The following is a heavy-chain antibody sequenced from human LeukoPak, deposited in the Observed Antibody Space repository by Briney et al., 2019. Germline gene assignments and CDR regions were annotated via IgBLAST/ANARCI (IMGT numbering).Heavy chain of an antibody. J-gene: IGHJ3*02. CDR2: IKQDGSEK. CDR1: GFTFSSYC. D-gene: IGHD2-15*01. CDR3: ARTGPVGYCSGGSCYSVAFDI. Sequence: PGGSLRLSCAGSGFTFSSYCITWVRQAPGKGLEWVASIKQDGSEKYYVDSVKGRFTISRDNAKNSLYLQMNSLRAEDTAVYYCARTGPVGYCSGGSCYSVAFDIWGQGTMVTVSS. V-gene: IGHV3-7*01.